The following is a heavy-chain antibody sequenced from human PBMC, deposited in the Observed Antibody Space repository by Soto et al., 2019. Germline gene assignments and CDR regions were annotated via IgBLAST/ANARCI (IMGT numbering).Heavy chain of an antibody. CDR3: AREYCSSTSCRYYYYYYYMDV. CDR1: GCTFSSDS. V-gene: IGHV3-48*01. CDR2: ISSSSSTI. Sequence: GGSMRLSCAAAGCTFSSDSRNCVRQAPGKGLEWVSYISSSSSTIYYADSVKGRFTISIDNAKNSLYLQMNSLRAEDTAVYYCAREYCSSTSCRYYYYYYYMDVWGKGTTVTVSS. J-gene: IGHJ6*03. D-gene: IGHD2-2*01.